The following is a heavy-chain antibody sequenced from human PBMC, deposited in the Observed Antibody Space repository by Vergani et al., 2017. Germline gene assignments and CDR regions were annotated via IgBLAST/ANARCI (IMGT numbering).Heavy chain of an antibody. CDR1: GFTFSSYA. D-gene: IGHD2/OR15-2a*01. V-gene: IGHV3-30*04. Sequence: VQLLESGGGLVQPGGSLRLSCAASGFTFSSYAMHWVRQAPGKGLEWVAVISYDGSNKYYADSVKGRFPLSRDNSKDTLYLQMNSLGAEDTAVYYCASERSIGYWGQGMLVTVSS. J-gene: IGHJ4*02. CDR3: ASERSIGY. CDR2: ISYDGSNK.